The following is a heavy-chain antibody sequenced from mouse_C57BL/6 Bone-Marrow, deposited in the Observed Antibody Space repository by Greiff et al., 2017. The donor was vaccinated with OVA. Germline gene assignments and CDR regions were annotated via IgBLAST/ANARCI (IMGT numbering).Heavy chain of an antibody. D-gene: IGHD1-1*01. CDR3: ARPITTVVGHWYFDV. J-gene: IGHJ1*03. CDR2: ISSGGSYT. Sequence: DVHLVESGGDLVKPGGSLKLSCAASGFTFSSYGMSWVRQTPDKRLEWVATISSGGSYTYYPDSVKGRFTISRDNAKNTLYLQMSSLKSEDTAMYYCARPITTVVGHWYFDVWGTGTTVTVSS. V-gene: IGHV5-6*01. CDR1: GFTFSSYG.